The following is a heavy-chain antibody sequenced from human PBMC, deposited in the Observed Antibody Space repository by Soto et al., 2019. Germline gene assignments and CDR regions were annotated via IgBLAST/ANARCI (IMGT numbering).Heavy chain of an antibody. J-gene: IGHJ6*02. D-gene: IGHD6-13*01. CDR2: IYPGDSDT. V-gene: IGHV5-51*01. Sequence: PGESLKISCKGSGYSFTSYWIGWVRQMPGKGLECMGIIYPGDSDTRYSPSFQGQVTISADKSISTAYLQWSSLKASDTAMYYCARTAAAGKYYYGMDVWGQGTTVTVYS. CDR1: GYSFTSYW. CDR3: ARTAAAGKYYYGMDV.